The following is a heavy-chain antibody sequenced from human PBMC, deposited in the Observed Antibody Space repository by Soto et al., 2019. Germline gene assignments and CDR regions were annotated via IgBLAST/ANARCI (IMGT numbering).Heavy chain of an antibody. V-gene: IGHV4-59*08. Sequence: PSETLSLTCTVSGGSISSYYWSWIRQPPGKGLEWIGYIYDSGSTNYNPSLKSRVTMSVDTSKNQFSLKLSSVTAADTAVYYCARHSYCSSICWFDPWGQGTLVTV. J-gene: IGHJ5*02. CDR2: IYDSGST. CDR1: GGSISSYY. CDR3: ARHSYCSSICWFDP. D-gene: IGHD2-2*01.